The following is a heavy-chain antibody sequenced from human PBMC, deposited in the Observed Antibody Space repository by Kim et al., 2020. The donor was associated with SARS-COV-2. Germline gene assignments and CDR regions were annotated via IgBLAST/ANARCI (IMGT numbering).Heavy chain of an antibody. CDR3: ARDVRFYYDILTGYYLNWFDP. V-gene: IGHV4-34*01. CDR1: GGSFSGYY. J-gene: IGHJ5*02. Sequence: SETLSLTCAVYGGSFSGYYWSWIRQPPGKGLEWIGEINHSGSTNYNPSPKSRVTISVDTSKNQFSLKLSSVTAADTAVYYCARDVRFYYDILTGYYLNWFDPWGQGTLVTVSS. CDR2: INHSGST. D-gene: IGHD3-9*01.